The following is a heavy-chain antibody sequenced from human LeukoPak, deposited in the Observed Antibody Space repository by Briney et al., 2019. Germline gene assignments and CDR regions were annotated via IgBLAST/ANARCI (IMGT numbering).Heavy chain of an antibody. V-gene: IGHV1-69*13. CDR3: ARDNIRGGKGIAASGGYY. CDR1: GYMFNNYD. CDR2: IIPIFDTA. Sequence: SVKVSCKASGYMFNNYDINWVRQAPGQGLEWMGGIIPIFDTAVYAQKFQGRVTVTADESTSTAYMDLSSLTSEDTAVYYCARDNIRGGKGIAASGGYYWGQGTLVTVSS. J-gene: IGHJ4*02. D-gene: IGHD6-13*01.